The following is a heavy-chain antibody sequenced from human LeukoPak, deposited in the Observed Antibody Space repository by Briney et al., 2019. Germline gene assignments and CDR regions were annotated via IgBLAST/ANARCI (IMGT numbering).Heavy chain of an antibody. CDR1: GGSVSSGNYY. CDR3: ARGVGAVYWYFDL. J-gene: IGHJ2*01. V-gene: IGHV4-61*01. D-gene: IGHD1-26*01. CDR2: IYYSGST. Sequence: PSETLSLTCTVSGGSVSSGNYYWSWIRQPPGKGLEWIGYIYYSGSTNHNPSLKSRVAISVDTSKNQFSLKLTSVTAADTAVYYCARGVGAVYWYFDLWGRGTLVTVSS.